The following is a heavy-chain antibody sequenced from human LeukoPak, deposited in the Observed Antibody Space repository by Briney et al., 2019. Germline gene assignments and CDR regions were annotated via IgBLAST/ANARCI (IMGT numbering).Heavy chain of an antibody. CDR2: ISAYSGDP. J-gene: IGHJ4*01. CDR1: GYNMVNFG. V-gene: IGHV1-18*01. Sequence: GASVKVSCKASGYNMVNFGIAWVRQAPGQGLEWMGWISAYSGDPNYAQKFQGRVTLTTAYMELRNLRSDDTAVYYCARYDADVLFGYYYFDYWGQGTLVTVSS. CDR3: ARYDADVLFGYYYFDY. D-gene: IGHD3-9*01.